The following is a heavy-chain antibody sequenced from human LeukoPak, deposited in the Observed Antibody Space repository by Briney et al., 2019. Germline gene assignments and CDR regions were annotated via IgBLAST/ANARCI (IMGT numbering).Heavy chain of an antibody. CDR2: IYSSGSA. CDR3: ARHRDYYDT. J-gene: IGHJ4*01. Sequence: SETLSLTCTVSGASINNNFWTWIRQPPGKGLEWIGYIYSSGSAKYNPSLKSRVIISGDTSKNQISLNLTSVTAADTAVYFCARHRDYYDTWGHGNLVTVSS. V-gene: IGHV4-59*08. CDR1: GASINNNF. D-gene: IGHD3-22*01.